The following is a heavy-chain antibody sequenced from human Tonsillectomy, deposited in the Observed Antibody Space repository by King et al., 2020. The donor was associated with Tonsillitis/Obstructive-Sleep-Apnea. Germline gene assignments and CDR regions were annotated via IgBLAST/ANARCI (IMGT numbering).Heavy chain of an antibody. J-gene: IGHJ6*03. D-gene: IGHD1-26*01. CDR1: GGSFSGYY. Sequence: VQLQQWGAGLLKPSETLSLTCAVYGGSFSGYYWSWIRQPPGKGLEWIGEINHSGSTNYNPSLKSRVTISVDTSKNQFSLKLSSVTAADTAVYYCARGGRWDLGGYYYYMDVWGKGTTVTVSS. V-gene: IGHV4-34*01. CDR3: ARGGRWDLGGYYYYMDV. CDR2: INHSGST.